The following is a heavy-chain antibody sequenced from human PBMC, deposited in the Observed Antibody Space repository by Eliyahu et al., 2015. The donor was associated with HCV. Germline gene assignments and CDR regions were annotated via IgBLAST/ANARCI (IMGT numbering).Heavy chain of an antibody. V-gene: IGHV3-23*01. CDR3: ARGGADYFDY. D-gene: IGHD4-17*01. CDR2: LSGSGGNI. Sequence: EVQLLESGGGLVQPGGSLRLSCAASGFTFSSYAMSWVRQAPGKGLEWVSTLSGSGGNIYYADSVKGRFTISRDNSRNTLYLQMNSLRAEDTAVYYCARGGADYFDYWGQGTLVTVSS. CDR1: GFTFSSYA. J-gene: IGHJ4*02.